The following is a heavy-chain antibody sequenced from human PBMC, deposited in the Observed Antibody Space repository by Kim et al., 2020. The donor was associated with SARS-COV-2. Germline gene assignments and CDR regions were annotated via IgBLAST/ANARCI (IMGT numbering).Heavy chain of an antibody. J-gene: IGHJ4*02. D-gene: IGHD5-12*01. V-gene: IGHV1-3*01. CDR1: GYTFTNYA. CDR2: INAGHGII. Sequence: ASVKVSCKASGYTFTNYAIQWVRQAPGQGLEWMGWINAGHGIIKYSQKFQGRATLTWDTSASTAYMELRALTSEDTAVYYCARDLLHSGYDYWGQGTLVTVSS. CDR3: ARDLLHSGYDY.